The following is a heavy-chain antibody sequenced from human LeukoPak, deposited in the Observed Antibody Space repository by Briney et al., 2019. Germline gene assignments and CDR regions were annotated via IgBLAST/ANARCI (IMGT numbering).Heavy chain of an antibody. J-gene: IGHJ4*02. CDR1: GFTFSSYG. V-gene: IGHV3-30*18. Sequence: PGRSLRLSCAASGFTFSSYGMHWVRQAPGKGLEWVAVISYDGSNKYYADSVKGRFTISRDNSKNTLYLQMNSLRAEDTAVYYCAKRLLRFGELDYWGQGTLVTVSS. CDR3: AKRLLRFGELDY. D-gene: IGHD3-10*01. CDR2: ISYDGSNK.